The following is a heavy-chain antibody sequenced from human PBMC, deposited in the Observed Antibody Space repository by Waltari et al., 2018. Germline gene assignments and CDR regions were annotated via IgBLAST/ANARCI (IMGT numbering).Heavy chain of an antibody. CDR2: LNPNTGGT. D-gene: IGHD6-13*01. Sequence: QVQLVQSGAEVKRPGASVKVSCKASGYSFVDHSINWARQAPGQGLEWMGWLNPNTGGTNYAQKFQGRVTMTRDTSISTAYMELSRLNSDDTAMFFCVRDLPRYSTNWDGDFWGQGTLVTVST. CDR1: GYSFVDHS. J-gene: IGHJ4*02. V-gene: IGHV1-2*02. CDR3: VRDLPRYSTNWDGDF.